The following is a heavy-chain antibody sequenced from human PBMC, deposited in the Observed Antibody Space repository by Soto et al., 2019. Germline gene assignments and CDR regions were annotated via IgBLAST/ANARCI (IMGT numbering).Heavy chain of an antibody. CDR3: VKGEYYYDSSGYYPFDY. J-gene: IGHJ4*01. V-gene: IGHV3-64D*06. Sequence: GGSLRLSCSASGLTFSIYAMHWVRQAPGKGLEYVSSISTNGGSTDYADSVKGRFTISRDNSKNTVYLQMSSLRVEDTAVYYCVKGEYYYDSSGYYPFDYWGHTTL. CDR2: ISTNGGST. D-gene: IGHD3-22*01. CDR1: GLTFSIYA.